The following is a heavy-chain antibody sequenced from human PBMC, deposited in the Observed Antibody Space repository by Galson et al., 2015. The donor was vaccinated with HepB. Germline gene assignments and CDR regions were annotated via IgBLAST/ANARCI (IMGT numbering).Heavy chain of an antibody. CDR3: ARAIGYSYGYAY. CDR2: ISGDGSST. Sequence: SLRLSCAASGVTVSNSWRHWVRQAPGKELVWVSRISGDGSSTDYVASVKGRFTISRDNAKNTLYLQMNSLRAEDTAVYYCARAIGYSYGYAYWGQGTLVTVSS. D-gene: IGHD5-18*01. V-gene: IGHV3-74*01. J-gene: IGHJ4*02. CDR1: GVTVSNSW.